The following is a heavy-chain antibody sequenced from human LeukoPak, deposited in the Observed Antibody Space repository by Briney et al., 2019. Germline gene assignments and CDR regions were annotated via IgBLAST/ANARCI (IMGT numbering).Heavy chain of an antibody. CDR2: IWYDGTSK. CDR3: ARSQSSSLIDY. V-gene: IGHV3-33*01. CDR1: GFSLSAYG. D-gene: IGHD6-13*01. Sequence: GGSLRLSCAASGFSLSAYGVHWVRQAPGKGLEWVAVIWYDGTSKDYADSVKGRFTFSRGNSKNTLYLQMNSLTVEDTAVYYCARSQSSSLIDYWGQGTLVTVSS. J-gene: IGHJ4*02.